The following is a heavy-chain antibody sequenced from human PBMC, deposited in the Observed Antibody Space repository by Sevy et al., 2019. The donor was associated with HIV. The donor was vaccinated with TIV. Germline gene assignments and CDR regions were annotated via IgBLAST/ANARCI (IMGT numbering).Heavy chain of an antibody. V-gene: IGHV1-18*01. D-gene: IGHD3-9*01. CDR1: GYTFTSYG. J-gene: IGHJ3*02. CDR3: AVDILTGTDAFDI. Sequence: ASVKVSCKASGYTFTSYGISWVRQAPGQGLEWMGWISAYNGNTNYAQKLQGRVTVTTDTSTSTAYMELRSLRSDDTAVYYCAVDILTGTDAFDIWGQGTMVTVSS. CDR2: ISAYNGNT.